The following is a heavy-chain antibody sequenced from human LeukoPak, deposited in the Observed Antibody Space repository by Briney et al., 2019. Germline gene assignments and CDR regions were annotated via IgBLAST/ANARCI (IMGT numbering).Heavy chain of an antibody. D-gene: IGHD3-22*01. V-gene: IGHV1-18*01. CDR2: ISAYIGNT. CDR3: ARVLFYYDSSGCHDY. J-gene: IGHJ4*02. CDR1: GYTFTSYG. Sequence: ASVKVSCKASGYTFTSYGISWVRQAPGQGLEWMGWISAYIGNTNYAQKLQGRVTMTTDTSTSTAYMELRSLRSDDTAVYYCARVLFYYDSSGCHDYWGQGTLVTVSS.